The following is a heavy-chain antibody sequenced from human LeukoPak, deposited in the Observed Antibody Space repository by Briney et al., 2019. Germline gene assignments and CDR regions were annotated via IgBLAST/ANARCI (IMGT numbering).Heavy chain of an antibody. D-gene: IGHD3-22*01. V-gene: IGHV4-4*09. CDR3: ARQQGRQKAGYYYDSSGYYSTAFDI. Sequence: SETLSLTCTVSGGSISSYYWSWIRQPPGKGLEWIGYIYTSGSTNYNPSLKSRGTISVDTSKNQFSLKLSSVPPPYTAVYYCARQQGRQKAGYYYDSSGYYSTAFDIWGQGTMVTVSS. J-gene: IGHJ3*02. CDR1: GGSISSYY. CDR2: IYTSGST.